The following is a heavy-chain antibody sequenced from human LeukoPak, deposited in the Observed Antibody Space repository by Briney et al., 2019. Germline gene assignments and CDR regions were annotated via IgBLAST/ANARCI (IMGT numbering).Heavy chain of an antibody. CDR1: CYTFTSYG. Sequence: ASVKVSCKSSCYTFTSYGISWVRQAPGQGLEWMGWISAYNGNTNYAQKLQGRVTMTTDTSTSTAYMELRSLRSDDTAVYYCARDLEDCGGGSCYMDYWGQGTLVTVSS. V-gene: IGHV1-18*01. CDR3: ARDLEDCGGGSCYMDY. CDR2: ISAYNGNT. J-gene: IGHJ4*02. D-gene: IGHD2-15*01.